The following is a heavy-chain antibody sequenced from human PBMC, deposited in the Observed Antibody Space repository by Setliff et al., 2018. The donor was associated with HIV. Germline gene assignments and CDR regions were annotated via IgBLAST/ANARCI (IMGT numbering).Heavy chain of an antibody. CDR2: IYPVDSDT. Sequence: GESLKISCQGSGYTFTKYWIGWVRQMPGKGLEWMGVIYPVDSDTRYSPSFQGQVTISADRSISTAYLQWSSLKASDTAMYYCVRPGCSTSSCYSSNGSDRWGPGTMVTVSS. J-gene: IGHJ3*01. D-gene: IGHD2-2*02. CDR3: VRPGCSTSSCYSSNGSDR. CDR1: GYTFTKYW. V-gene: IGHV5-51*01.